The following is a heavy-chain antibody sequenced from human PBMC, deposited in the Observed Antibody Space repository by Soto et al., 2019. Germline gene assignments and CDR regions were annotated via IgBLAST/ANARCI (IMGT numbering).Heavy chain of an antibody. CDR1: AGSFSSYT. J-gene: IGHJ3*02. CDR3: ARDRRRYENPI. D-gene: IGHD3-9*01. Sequence: QVQLVQSGAVVKKPGSSVKVSCKASAGSFSSYTISWVRQTHGQGLEWMGRIIPIHGIANYAQKIQARVTITEDKSTSTAYMELSSLRSEDTAVYYCARDRRRYENPIWGQGTMVTVSS. CDR2: IIPIHGIA. V-gene: IGHV1-69*08.